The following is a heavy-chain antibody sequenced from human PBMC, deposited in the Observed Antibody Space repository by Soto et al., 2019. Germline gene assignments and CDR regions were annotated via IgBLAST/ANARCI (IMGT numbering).Heavy chain of an antibody. Sequence: QVQLVQSGAEVKKPGSSVKVSCKASGGTFSSYAISWVRQAPGQGLEWMGGIIPIFGTANYAQKFQGRVTITADESTSTAYMELSSLRYEDTAVYYCARAMVRGVIIREDDAFDIWGQGTMVTVSS. V-gene: IGHV1-69*01. D-gene: IGHD3-10*01. CDR1: GGTFSSYA. J-gene: IGHJ3*02. CDR2: IIPIFGTA. CDR3: ARAMVRGVIIREDDAFDI.